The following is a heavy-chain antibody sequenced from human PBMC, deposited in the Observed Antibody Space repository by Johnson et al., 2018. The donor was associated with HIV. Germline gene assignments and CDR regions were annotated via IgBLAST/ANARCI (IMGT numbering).Heavy chain of an antibody. V-gene: IGHV3-73*01. Sequence: VQLVESGGGLVQPGGSLRLSCAASGFTFSGSAMHWVRQASGKGLEWVGRIRSKANSYATAYAASVKGRFTISRDDSKNTAYLQMNSLRAEDTALYYCAKGGGQQLAHAFDIWGQGTMVTVSS. CDR3: AKGGGQQLAHAFDI. J-gene: IGHJ3*02. CDR2: IRSKANSYAT. D-gene: IGHD6-13*01. CDR1: GFTFSGSA.